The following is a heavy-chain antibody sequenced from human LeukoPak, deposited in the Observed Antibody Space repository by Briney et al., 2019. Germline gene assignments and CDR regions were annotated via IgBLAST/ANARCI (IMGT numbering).Heavy chain of an antibody. J-gene: IGHJ4*02. D-gene: IGHD2-8*01. CDR2: IWYDGSNK. V-gene: IGHV3-33*01. CDR3: ARSASIGYCTNGVCNFDY. CDR1: GFTFSSYG. Sequence: GRSLRLSCAASGFTFSSYGMHWVRQAPGKGLEWVAVIWYDGSNKYYADSVKGRFTISRDNSKNTLYLQMNSLRAEDTAVYYCARSASIGYCTNGVCNFDYWGQGTLVTVSS.